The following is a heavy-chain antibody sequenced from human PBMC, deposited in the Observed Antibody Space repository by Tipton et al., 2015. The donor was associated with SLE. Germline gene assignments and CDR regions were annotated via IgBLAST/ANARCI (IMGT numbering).Heavy chain of an antibody. CDR2: IYTSGST. Sequence: LRLSCTVSGGSISSGSYYWSWIRQPAGKGLEWIGRIYTSGSTNYNPSLKSRVTISVDTSKNQFSLKLSSVTAADTAVYYCARDIVATIGIDYWGQGTLVTVSS. D-gene: IGHD5-12*01. V-gene: IGHV4-61*02. J-gene: IGHJ4*02. CDR3: ARDIVATIGIDY. CDR1: GGSISSGSYY.